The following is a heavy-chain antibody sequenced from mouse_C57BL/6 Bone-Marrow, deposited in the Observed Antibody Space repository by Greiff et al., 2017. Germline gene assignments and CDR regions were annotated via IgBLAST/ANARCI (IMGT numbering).Heavy chain of an antibody. Sequence: DVMLVESGGGLVKPGGSLKLSCAASGFTFSDYGMHWVRQAPEKGLEWVAYISSGSSNIYYADTVKGRFTISRDNAKNTLFLQMNSLRSEDTDMYYCARTNEEDAMDYWGKGTSVTVSS. D-gene: IGHD1-3*01. V-gene: IGHV5-17*01. CDR2: ISSGSSNI. CDR1: GFTFSDYG. CDR3: ARTNEEDAMDY. J-gene: IGHJ4*01.